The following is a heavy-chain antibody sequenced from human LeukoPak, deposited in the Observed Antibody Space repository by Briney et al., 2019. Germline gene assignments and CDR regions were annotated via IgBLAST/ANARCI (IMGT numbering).Heavy chain of an antibody. D-gene: IGHD3-22*01. CDR1: GFTFSSYW. CDR2: IKSDGST. V-gene: IGHV3-74*01. CDR3: ARAPSEIGGYYPEYFRH. J-gene: IGHJ1*01. Sequence: GGSLRLSCAASGFTFSSYWMHWVRQAPGKGLVWVSRIKSDGSTNYADSVKGRFTISRDNAKHTVSLQMNSLRAEDTGVYYCARAPSEIGGYYPEYFRHWGQGTLVTVSS.